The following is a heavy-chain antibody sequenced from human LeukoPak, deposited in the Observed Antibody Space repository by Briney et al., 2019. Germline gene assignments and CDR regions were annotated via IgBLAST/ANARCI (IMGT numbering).Heavy chain of an antibody. J-gene: IGHJ3*02. Sequence: SETLSLTCTVSGGSISSYYWSWIRQPPGKGLEWIGYIYYSGSTNYNPSLKSRVTISVDTSKNQFSLKLSSVTAADTAVCYCARVGIDDAFDIWGQGTMVTVSS. CDR3: ARVGIDDAFDI. CDR1: GGSISSYY. CDR2: IYYSGST. V-gene: IGHV4-59*01. D-gene: IGHD2/OR15-2a*01.